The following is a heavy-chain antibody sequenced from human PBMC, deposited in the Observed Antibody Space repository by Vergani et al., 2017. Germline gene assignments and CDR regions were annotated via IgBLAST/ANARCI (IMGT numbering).Heavy chain of an antibody. CDR2: IFATGSA. CDR3: ARGAGVDY. J-gene: IGHJ4*02. V-gene: IGHV4-61*02. CDR1: GDSVSSGTHY. D-gene: IGHD4-17*01. Sequence: QVQLEESGPGLVKPLQTLSLTCTVSGDSVSSGTHYWSWIRQPVGKGLEWVGRIFATGSAHFHPSLKSRVSMSIDTSKNQFSLNLTSVTAADTAVYYCARGAGVDYWGQGILVTVSS.